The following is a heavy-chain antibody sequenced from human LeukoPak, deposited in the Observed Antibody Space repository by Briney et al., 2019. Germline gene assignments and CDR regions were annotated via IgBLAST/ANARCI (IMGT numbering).Heavy chain of an antibody. CDR2: IDSSGNSI. J-gene: IGHJ4*02. V-gene: IGHV3-48*03. CDR1: GFTLRSYE. D-gene: IGHD5-18*01. CDR3: ARDGYSYGMVFDY. Sequence: GGSLRLSCVASGFTLRSYEMNWVRQAPGKGLEWVSYIDSSGNSISYADSVKGRFTISRDNAKNSLYLQMNSLRAEDTGVYYCARDGYSYGMVFDYWGQGTLVTVSS.